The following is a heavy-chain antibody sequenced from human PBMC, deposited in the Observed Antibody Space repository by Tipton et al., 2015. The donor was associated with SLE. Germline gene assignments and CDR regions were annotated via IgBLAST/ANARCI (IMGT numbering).Heavy chain of an antibody. D-gene: IGHD1-26*01. Sequence: SLRLSCAASGFTFSSYSMNWVRQAPGKGLEWVSSISSSSSYIYYADPVKGRFTISRDNAKNSLYLQMNSLRAEDTAVYYCAREGHMGELLWQDAFDIWGQGTMVTVSS. V-gene: IGHV3-21*01. J-gene: IGHJ3*02. CDR3: AREGHMGELLWQDAFDI. CDR2: ISSSSSYI. CDR1: GFTFSSYS.